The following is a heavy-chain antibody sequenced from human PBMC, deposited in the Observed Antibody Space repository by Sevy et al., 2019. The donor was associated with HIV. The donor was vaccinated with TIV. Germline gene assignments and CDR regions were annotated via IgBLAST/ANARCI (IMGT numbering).Heavy chain of an antibody. CDR3: AKGINCIDNKCSGS. CDR2: ISSSGDST. V-gene: IGHV3-23*01. Sequence: GESLKISCAASGFTFSSHAMNWVRQAPGKGLEWVSTISSSGDSTFYADSVKGRFTISSDSSRNKMYLQMNSLRAEDTALYYCAKGINCIDNKCSGSWGQGTLVTVSS. J-gene: IGHJ5*02. CDR1: GFTFSSHA. D-gene: IGHD2-15*01.